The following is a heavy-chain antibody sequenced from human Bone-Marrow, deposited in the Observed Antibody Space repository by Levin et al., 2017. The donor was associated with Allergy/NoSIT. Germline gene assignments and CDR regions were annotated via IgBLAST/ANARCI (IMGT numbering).Heavy chain of an antibody. V-gene: IGHV4-30-2*01. Sequence: SESLSLTCAVSGASISSGGYSWSWIRQPPGKGLEWIGYIFHSGPTYYSPSLRSRVTISADWSRNQFSLDLGSVTAADTAVYYCARGGYCGADCYSSFDSWGQGTLVTVSS. CDR1: GASISSGGYS. J-gene: IGHJ4*02. CDR3: ARGGYCGADCYSSFDS. D-gene: IGHD2-21*02. CDR2: IFHSGPT.